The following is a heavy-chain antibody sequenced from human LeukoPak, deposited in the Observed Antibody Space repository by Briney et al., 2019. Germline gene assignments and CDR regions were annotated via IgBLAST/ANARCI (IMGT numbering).Heavy chain of an antibody. V-gene: IGHV4-34*01. J-gene: IGHJ5*02. Sequence: PSETLSPTSAVYGGSFSGYYWSWISQPPGKGLEWIGEINHSGSTNYNPSLKSRVTISVDTSKNQFSLKLSSVTAADTAVYYCARGRSRRNYYGLGSYMVNWFDPWGQGTLVTVSS. CDR1: GGSFSGYY. D-gene: IGHD3-10*01. CDR3: ARGRSRRNYYGLGSYMVNWFDP. CDR2: INHSGST.